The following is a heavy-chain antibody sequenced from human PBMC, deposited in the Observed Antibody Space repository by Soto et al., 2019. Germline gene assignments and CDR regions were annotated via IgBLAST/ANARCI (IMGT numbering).Heavy chain of an antibody. CDR1: GFTFSSYA. Sequence: LRLSCAASGFTFSSYAMSWVRQAPGKGLEWVSAISGSGGSTYYADSVKGRFTISRDNSKNTLYLQMNSLRAEDTAVYYCAKSPDPGTIFGVATIDYWGQGTLVTVSS. CDR2: ISGSGGST. J-gene: IGHJ4*02. CDR3: AKSPDPGTIFGVATIDY. D-gene: IGHD3-3*01. V-gene: IGHV3-23*01.